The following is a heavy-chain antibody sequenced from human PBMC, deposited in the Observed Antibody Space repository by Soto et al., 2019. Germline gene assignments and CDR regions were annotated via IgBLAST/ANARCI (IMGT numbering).Heavy chain of an antibody. CDR2: IYYSGST. D-gene: IGHD4-17*01. J-gene: IGHJ4*02. CDR1: DGSSCAYY. Sequence: SEPLALTGHVSDGSSCAYYLSWIRQSPGKGLEWIGYIYYSGSTNYNPSLKSRVTISVDTSKNQFSLKLSSVAAADTAVYYCARADYGGNARVFDYWGQGTLVTVSS. V-gene: IGHV4-59*08. CDR3: ARADYGGNARVFDY.